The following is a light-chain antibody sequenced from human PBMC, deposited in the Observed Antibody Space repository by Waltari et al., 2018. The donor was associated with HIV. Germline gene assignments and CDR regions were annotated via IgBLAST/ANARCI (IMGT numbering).Light chain of an antibody. CDR3: SSYGDNIRVL. CDR2: EVN. Sequence: QSALTQPPSASGSLGQSVTISCTGSSSDIGAYDSVSWFQQHPNNAPQLLLYEVNKRPSCVPDRFSGARSGETAFLSVSGLQPDDTAGYFCSSYGDNIRVLFGGGTNLTVL. CDR1: SSDIGAYDS. J-gene: IGLJ2*01. V-gene: IGLV2-8*01.